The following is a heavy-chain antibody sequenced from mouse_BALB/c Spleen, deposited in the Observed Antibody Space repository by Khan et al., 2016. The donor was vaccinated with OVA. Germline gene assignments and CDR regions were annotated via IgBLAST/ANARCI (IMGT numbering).Heavy chain of an antibody. V-gene: IGHV1-53*01. CDR1: GYTFTSYY. Sequence: QVQLQQSGAELVKPGASVKLSCKASGYTFTSYYMYWVKQRPGQGLEWIGDINPSNGDTYFNEKFKNKATLTVDKSYSTIYMQLSSLTSEDSAVYYCTRGGYGGFASWGQGTLVTVSA. CDR2: INPSNGDT. J-gene: IGHJ3*01. D-gene: IGHD2-2*01. CDR3: TRGGYGGFAS.